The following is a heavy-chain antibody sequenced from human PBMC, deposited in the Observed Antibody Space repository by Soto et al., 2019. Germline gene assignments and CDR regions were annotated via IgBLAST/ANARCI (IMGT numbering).Heavy chain of an antibody. D-gene: IGHD2-21*01. V-gene: IGHV3-48*01. Sequence: EVHLVESGGGLVQPGGSLRLSCEASGFTFSSYSMTWVRQAPGKGLEWVSYISSSSNVIYYADSVRGRFTISRDNAKQSLYVQMNSLRAEDTAVYFCARVLVSEESLIYYYMDVWGKGTTVTVSS. J-gene: IGHJ6*03. CDR2: ISSSSNVI. CDR1: GFTFSSYS. CDR3: ARVLVSEESLIYYYMDV.